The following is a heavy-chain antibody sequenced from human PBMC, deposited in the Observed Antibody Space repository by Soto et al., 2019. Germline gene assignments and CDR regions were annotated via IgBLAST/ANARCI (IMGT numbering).Heavy chain of an antibody. CDR1: GFTFDSPYSHG. CDR3: VSWVSAHFDY. J-gene: IGHJ4*01. V-gene: IGHV3-23*01. CDR2: ISSNGANT. Sequence: LRLSCAASGFTFDSPYSHGMSWVRQSPGKGPEWVSTISSNGANTHYAESVKGRFTISKGASRNTVHLHMNSLRAEDTATYFCVSWVSAHFDYWGHGTPVTVSS. D-gene: IGHD2-8*01.